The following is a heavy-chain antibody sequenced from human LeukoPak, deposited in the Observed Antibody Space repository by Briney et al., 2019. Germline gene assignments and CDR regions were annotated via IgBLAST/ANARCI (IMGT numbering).Heavy chain of an antibody. CDR1: GFSLNDAY. CDR3: TSDGGVYWSPLFAV. V-gene: IGHV3-15*06. D-gene: IGHD2-8*02. J-gene: IGHJ3*01. CDR2: VESLPRGGAK. Sequence: PGGSLRLSCVTSGFSLNDAYMGWVRQTPEKGLEWVGRVESLPRGGAKSYAAAVEGRFTMSTDSSRNMIFLQMDSLQIDDTAVYFCTSDGGVYWSPLFAVWGQGTAVTVSS.